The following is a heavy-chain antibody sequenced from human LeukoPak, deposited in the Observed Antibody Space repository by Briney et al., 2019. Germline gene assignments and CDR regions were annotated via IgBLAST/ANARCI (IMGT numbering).Heavy chain of an antibody. CDR2: IYENGGTT. Sequence: GESLRLSCVGSGFTFRSHAMSWVRQAPEKGLEFVSGIYENGGTTYYADSVKGRFSISRDNSKNTLYLQMDSLRGEDTAVYYCAKDFRIGYSAHFDYWGQGALVTVSS. CDR1: GFTFRSHA. D-gene: IGHD2-21*01. CDR3: AKDFRIGYSAHFDY. V-gene: IGHV3-23*01. J-gene: IGHJ4*02.